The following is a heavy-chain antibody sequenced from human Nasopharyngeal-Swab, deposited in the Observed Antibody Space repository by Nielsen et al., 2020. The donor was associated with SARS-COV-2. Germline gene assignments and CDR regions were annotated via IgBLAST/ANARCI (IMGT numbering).Heavy chain of an antibody. CDR3: ARAGRAGDAFVGLDV. Sequence: SETLSLTCAVYGGSFSGFYWNWIRQPPGRGLEWIGEINHNERTNYNPSLKSRITLSVDTSNKQVSLKMRSVTAADTAVYYCARAGRAGDAFVGLDVWGQGTTVTVSS. J-gene: IGHJ6*02. V-gene: IGHV4-34*01. D-gene: IGHD3-16*01. CDR1: GGSFSGFY. CDR2: INHNERT.